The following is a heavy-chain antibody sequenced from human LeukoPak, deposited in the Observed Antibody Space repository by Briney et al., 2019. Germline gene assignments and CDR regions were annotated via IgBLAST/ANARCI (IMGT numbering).Heavy chain of an antibody. D-gene: IGHD1-1*01. Sequence: SGTLSLTCTVSGGSISSYYWSWIRQPPGKGLEWIGYIYYSGSTNYNPSLKSRVSISVDTSKNQFSLKLSSVTAADTAVYYCAGSDTTGYIPREWDYWYFDLWGRGTLVTVSS. CDR2: IYYSGST. V-gene: IGHV4-59*01. CDR1: GGSISSYY. J-gene: IGHJ2*01. CDR3: AGSDTTGYIPREWDYWYFDL.